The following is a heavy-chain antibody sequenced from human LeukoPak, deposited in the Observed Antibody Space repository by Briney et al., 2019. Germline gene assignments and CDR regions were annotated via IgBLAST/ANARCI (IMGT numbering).Heavy chain of an antibody. CDR3: ARFKKSNVVVNRYYFDY. J-gene: IGHJ4*02. CDR2: IYYSGST. CDR1: GGSISSYY. Sequence: SETLSLTCTVSGGSISSYYWSWIRQPPGKGLEWIGYIYYSGSTNYNPSLKSRVTISVDTSKNQFSLKLSSVTAADTAVYYCARFKKSNVVVNRYYFDYWGQGTLVTVSS. D-gene: IGHD2-21*01. V-gene: IGHV4-59*12.